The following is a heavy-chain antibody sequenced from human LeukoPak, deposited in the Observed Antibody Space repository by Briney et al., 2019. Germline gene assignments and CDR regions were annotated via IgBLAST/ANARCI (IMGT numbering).Heavy chain of an antibody. CDR2: IYPGDSDT. D-gene: IGHD6-13*01. V-gene: IGHV5-51*01. CDR3: ARPSYSRGLSYGMDV. Sequence: GESLKISCKGSGYSFTSYWIGWVRQMPGKGLEWMGIIYPGDSDTRYSPSFQGQVTISADKSISTAYLQWNSVKASDTAMYYCARPSYSRGLSYGMDVWGQGTTVTVSS. CDR1: GYSFTSYW. J-gene: IGHJ6*02.